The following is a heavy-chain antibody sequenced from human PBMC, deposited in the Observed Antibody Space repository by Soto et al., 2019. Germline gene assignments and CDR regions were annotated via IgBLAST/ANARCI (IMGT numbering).Heavy chain of an antibody. Sequence: SETLSLTCTVSGGSISSHYWSWIRQPAGKGLEWIGRIYTSGSTNYNPSLKSRVTMSVDTSKNQFSLKLSPVTAADTAVYYCARDRGIINDYDILTGGLFDYWGQGTLVTVSS. V-gene: IGHV4-4*07. CDR1: GGSISSHY. D-gene: IGHD3-9*01. CDR3: ARDRGIINDYDILTGGLFDY. J-gene: IGHJ4*02. CDR2: IYTSGST.